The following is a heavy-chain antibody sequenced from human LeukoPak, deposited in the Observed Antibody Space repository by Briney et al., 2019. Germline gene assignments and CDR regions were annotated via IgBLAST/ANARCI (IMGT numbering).Heavy chain of an antibody. CDR1: GFTFSSYS. CDR3: ARDSGSYWGGYYFDY. J-gene: IGHJ4*02. CDR2: ISSSSSTI. Sequence: GGSLRLSCAASGFTFSSYSMNWVRQALGKGLEWVSYISSSSSTIYYADSVKGRFTISRDNAKNSLYLQMNSLRAEDTAVYYCARDSGSYWGGYYFDYWGQGTLVTVSS. V-gene: IGHV3-48*01. D-gene: IGHD1-26*01.